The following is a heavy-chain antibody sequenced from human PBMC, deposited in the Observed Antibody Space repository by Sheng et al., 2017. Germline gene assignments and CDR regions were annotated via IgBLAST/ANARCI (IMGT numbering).Heavy chain of an antibody. J-gene: IGHJ4*02. CDR2: IYHSGST. V-gene: IGHV4-38-2*01. Sequence: QVQLQESGPGLVKPSETLSLTCAVSGYSISSGYYWGWIRQPPGKGLEWIGSIYHSGSTYYNPSLKSRVTISVDKSKNQFSLKLSSVTAADTAVYYCAVSVAVYYFDYWGQGTLVTVSS. CDR1: GYSISSGYY. CDR3: AVSVAVYYFDY. D-gene: IGHD2-15*01.